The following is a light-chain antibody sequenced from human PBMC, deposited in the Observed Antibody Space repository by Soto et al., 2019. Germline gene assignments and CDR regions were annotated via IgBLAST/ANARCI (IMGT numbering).Light chain of an antibody. CDR1: QSVSSSY. J-gene: IGKJ5*01. V-gene: IGKV3-15*01. Sequence: EIVLTQSPGTLSLSPGERATLSCRASQSVSSSYLAWYQQKPGQAPRLLIVDASTRATGVPARFRGSGSGTEFTLTVSSLQSEDIAVYYCQQYNNSPPNFGQGTRLEIK. CDR2: DAS. CDR3: QQYNNSPPN.